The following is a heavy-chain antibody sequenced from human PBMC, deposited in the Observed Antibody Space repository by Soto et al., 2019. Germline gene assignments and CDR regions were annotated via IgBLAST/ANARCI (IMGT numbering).Heavy chain of an antibody. D-gene: IGHD1-7*01. CDR3: ARDSITGTSYAFDI. CDR1: GGSISSGGYY. CDR2: IYYSGST. J-gene: IGHJ3*02. Sequence: TLSLPFTVSGGSISSGGYYWSSIRQHPGKGLEWIGYIYYSGSTYYNPSLKSRVTISVDTSKNQFSLKLSSVTDADTAVYYCARDSITGTSYAFDIWGQGTMVTVSS. V-gene: IGHV4-31*03.